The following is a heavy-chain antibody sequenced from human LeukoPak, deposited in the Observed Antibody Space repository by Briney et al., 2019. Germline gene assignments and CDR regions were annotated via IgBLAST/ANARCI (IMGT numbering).Heavy chain of an antibody. V-gene: IGHV3-23*01. CDR3: ARRKSSWGDYFNY. CDR2: ISGSGDNT. D-gene: IGHD6-13*01. CDR1: GFTFSNYA. Sequence: GGSLRLSCAVSGFTFSNYAMSWVRQAPGKGLEWVSAISGSGDNTYYADSVKGRFTVSRDNSKNTLYVQMKSLRAEDTAVYYCARRKSSWGDYFNYWGQGTLVTVSS. J-gene: IGHJ4*02.